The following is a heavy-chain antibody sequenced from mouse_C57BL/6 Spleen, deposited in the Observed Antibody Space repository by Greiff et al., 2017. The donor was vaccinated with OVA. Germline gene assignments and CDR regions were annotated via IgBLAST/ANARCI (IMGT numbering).Heavy chain of an antibody. CDR3: ARGGTTAFDY. D-gene: IGHD1-2*01. Sequence: DVHLVESEGGLVQPGSSMKLSCTASGFTFSDYYMALVRQVPDKGLDLVANINYDGSSTYYLDSLKSRFIISRDNAKNILYLQMSSLKSEDTATYYCARGGTTAFDYWGQGTTLTVSS. CDR2: INYDGSST. J-gene: IGHJ2*01. V-gene: IGHV5-16*01. CDR1: GFTFSDYY.